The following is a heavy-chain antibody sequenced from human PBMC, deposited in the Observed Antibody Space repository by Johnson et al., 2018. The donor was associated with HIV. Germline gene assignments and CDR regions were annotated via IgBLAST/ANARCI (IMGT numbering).Heavy chain of an antibody. D-gene: IGHD3-10*01. V-gene: IGHV3-30*04. Sequence: QMLLVESGGGVVQTGRSLRLSCAASGFTFSSYAMHWVRQAPGKGLEWVAVISYDGSNKYYADSVKGRFTISRDNSKNTLYLQMNSLRAEDTAVYYCTTGTGYYYGSGSYSHAFDIWGQGTMVTVSS. CDR1: GFTFSSYA. CDR3: TTGTGYYYGSGSYSHAFDI. J-gene: IGHJ3*02. CDR2: ISYDGSNK.